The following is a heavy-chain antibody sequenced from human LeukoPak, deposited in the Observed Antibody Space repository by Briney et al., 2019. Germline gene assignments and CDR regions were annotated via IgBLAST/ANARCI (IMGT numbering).Heavy chain of an antibody. CDR3: ARDLSSSSVDY. D-gene: IGHD6-6*01. V-gene: IGHV1-2*02. J-gene: IGHJ4*02. CDR2: INPSSGGT. Sequence: ASVKVSCKASGYTFTGYYMHWVRQAPGQGLEWMGWINPSSGGTNYAQKFQGRVTMTRDTSISTAYMELSRLRSDDTAVYYCARDLSSSSVDYWGQGTLVTVSS. CDR1: GYTFTGYY.